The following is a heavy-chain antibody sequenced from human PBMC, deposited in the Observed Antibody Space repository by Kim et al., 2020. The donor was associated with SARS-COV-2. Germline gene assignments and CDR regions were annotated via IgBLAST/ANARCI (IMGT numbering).Heavy chain of an antibody. J-gene: IGHJ4*02. Sequence: GGSLRLSCAASGFTFSDYYMSWIRQAPGKGLEWVSYISSSSSYTNYADSVKGRFTISRDNAKNSLYLQMNSLRAEDTAVYYCARSPVRYCTNDVCPHLPFGYGGQGTLVPV. CDR1: GFTFSDYY. D-gene: IGHD2-8*01. V-gene: IGHV3-11*06. CDR2: ISSSSSYT. CDR3: ARSPVRYCTNDVCPHLPFGY.